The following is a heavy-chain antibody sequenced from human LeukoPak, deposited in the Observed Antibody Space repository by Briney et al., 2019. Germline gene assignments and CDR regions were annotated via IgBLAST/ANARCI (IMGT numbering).Heavy chain of an antibody. J-gene: IGHJ3*02. CDR3: ARDGRWLQFHPMAFDI. CDR1: GYSISSGYY. Sequence: PSETLSLTCTVSGYSISSGYYWGWIRQPPGKGLEWIGSIYHSGSTYYNPSLKSRVTISVDTSKNQFSLKLNSVTPEDTAVYYCARDGRWLQFHPMAFDIWGQGTMVTVSS. D-gene: IGHD5-24*01. V-gene: IGHV4-38-2*02. CDR2: IYHSGST.